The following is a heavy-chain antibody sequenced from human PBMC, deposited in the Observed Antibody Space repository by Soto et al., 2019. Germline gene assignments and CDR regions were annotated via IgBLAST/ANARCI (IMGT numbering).Heavy chain of an antibody. CDR2: ISYDGSNK. D-gene: IGHD5-12*01. J-gene: IGHJ4*02. Sequence: QVQLVESGGGMVQPGRSLRLSCAASGFTFSSYGMHWVRQAPGKGLEWVAVISYDGSNKYYADSVKGRFTISRDNSKNTLYLQMNSLRAEDTAVYYCAKAPYSGYEIDYWGQGTLVTVSS. CDR1: GFTFSSYG. V-gene: IGHV3-30*18. CDR3: AKAPYSGYEIDY.